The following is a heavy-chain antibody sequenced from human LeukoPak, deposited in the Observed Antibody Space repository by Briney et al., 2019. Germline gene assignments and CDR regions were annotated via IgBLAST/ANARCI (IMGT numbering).Heavy chain of an antibody. D-gene: IGHD6-19*01. CDR1: GYTFTSYA. J-gene: IGHJ4*02. V-gene: IGHV1-3*01. CDR3: ARDERNSSGCDY. CDR2: INAGTGNT. Sequence: ASVKVSCKASGYTFTSYAMHWVRQAPGQRLEWMGWINAGTGNTKYSQKFQGRVTITRDTSASTASMELSSLRSEDTAVYYCARDERNSSGCDYWGQGTLVTVSS.